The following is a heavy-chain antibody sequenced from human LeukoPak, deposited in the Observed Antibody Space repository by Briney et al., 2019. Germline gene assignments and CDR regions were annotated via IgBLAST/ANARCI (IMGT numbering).Heavy chain of an antibody. V-gene: IGHV3-23*01. D-gene: IGHD1-26*01. Sequence: PGGSLRLSCAASGFTFSSSAMSWVRQAPGKGLEWVSAISASGGSTYRADSVKGRFTISRHNSKNTLYLQMNSLRAEDTAVYYCARFSGSYYFDYWGQGTLVTVSS. CDR1: GFTFSSSA. CDR3: ARFSGSYYFDY. J-gene: IGHJ4*02. CDR2: ISASGGST.